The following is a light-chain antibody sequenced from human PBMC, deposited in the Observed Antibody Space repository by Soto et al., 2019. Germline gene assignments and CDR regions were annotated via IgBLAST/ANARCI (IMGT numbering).Light chain of an antibody. CDR3: QQYYSTPPLT. CDR1: PSVLYSSNNNNY. Sequence: IVMTQSPASLAVSLGERATINCKSSPSVLYSSNNNNYLAWYQQKPGQPPKLLIYWASTRESGVPDRFSGSGSGKDFTLTISSLQAEDVEFYHCQQYYSTPPLTFGGGTKVAIK. CDR2: WAS. J-gene: IGKJ4*01. V-gene: IGKV4-1*01.